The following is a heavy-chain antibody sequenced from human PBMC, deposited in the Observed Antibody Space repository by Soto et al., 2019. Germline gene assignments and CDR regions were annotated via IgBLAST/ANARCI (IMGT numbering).Heavy chain of an antibody. J-gene: IGHJ6*03. D-gene: IGHD6-6*01. CDR2: IRSKAYGGTT. V-gene: IGHV3-49*03. Sequence: GGSLRLSCTASGFTFGDYAMSWFRQAPGKGLEWVGFIRSKAYGGTTEYAASVKGRFTISRDDSKSIAYLQMNSLKSEDTAVYYCTRGGRVSSAYYYYYYMDVWGKGTTVTVSS. CDR3: TRGGRVSSAYYYYYYMDV. CDR1: GFTFGDYA.